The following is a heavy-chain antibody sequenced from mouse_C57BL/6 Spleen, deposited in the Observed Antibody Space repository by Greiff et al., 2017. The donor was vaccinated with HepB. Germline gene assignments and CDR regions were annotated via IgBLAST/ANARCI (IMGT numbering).Heavy chain of an antibody. J-gene: IGHJ1*03. Sequence: VKLMESGAELVKPGASVKISCKASGYAFSSYWMNWVKQRPGKGLEWIGQIYPGDGDTNYNGKFKGKATLTADKSSSTAYMQLSSLTSEDSAVYFCARSGVYYYGSSDWYFDVWGTGTTVTVSS. V-gene: IGHV1-80*01. D-gene: IGHD1-1*01. CDR2: IYPGDGDT. CDR1: GYAFSSYW. CDR3: ARSGVYYYGSSDWYFDV.